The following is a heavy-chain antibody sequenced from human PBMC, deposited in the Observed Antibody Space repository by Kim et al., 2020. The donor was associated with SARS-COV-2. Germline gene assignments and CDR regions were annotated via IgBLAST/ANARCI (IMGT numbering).Heavy chain of an antibody. D-gene: IGHD3-3*01. CDR3: ARVSVSFDDFWSGYWLSHYYGMDV. J-gene: IGHJ6*02. CDR1: GFTFSSYW. Sequence: GGSLRLSCAASGFTFSSYWMSWVRQAPGKGLEWVANIKQDGSEKYYVDSVKGRFTISRDNAKNSLYLQMNSLRAEDTAVYYCARVSVSFDDFWSGYWLSHYYGMDVWGQGTTVTVSS. V-gene: IGHV3-7*01. CDR2: IKQDGSEK.